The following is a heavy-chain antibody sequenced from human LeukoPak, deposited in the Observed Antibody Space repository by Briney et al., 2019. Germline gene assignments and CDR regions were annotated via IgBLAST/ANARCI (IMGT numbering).Heavy chain of an antibody. CDR3: VRHLERERVDY. D-gene: IGHD1-26*01. Sequence: SETLSLTCTVSGGSISSSSYYWGWIRQPPGKGLEWIGSIYYSGSTYYNPSLKSRVTISVDTSKNQFSLKLSSVTAADTAVYYCVRHLERERVDYWGQGTLVTVSS. CDR2: IYYSGST. V-gene: IGHV4-39*01. CDR1: GGSISSSSYY. J-gene: IGHJ4*02.